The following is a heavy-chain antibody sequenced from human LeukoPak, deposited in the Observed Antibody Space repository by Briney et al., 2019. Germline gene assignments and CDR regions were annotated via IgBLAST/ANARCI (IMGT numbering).Heavy chain of an antibody. V-gene: IGHV3-7*01. CDR2: IKQDGSEK. J-gene: IGHJ4*02. CDR3: ARDTTILEYYFDY. D-gene: IGHD2-21*01. Sequence: GGSLRLSCAASGFTFSSYWMSWVRQAPGKGLEWVANIKQDGSEKYYVDSVKGRFAISRDNAKNSLYLQMNSLRAEDTAVYYCARDTTILEYYFDYWGQGTLVTVSS. CDR1: GFTFSSYW.